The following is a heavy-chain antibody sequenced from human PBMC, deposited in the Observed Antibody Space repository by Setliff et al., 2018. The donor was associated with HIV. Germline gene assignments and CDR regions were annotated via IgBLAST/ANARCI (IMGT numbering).Heavy chain of an antibody. V-gene: IGHV4-4*07. Sequence: SETLSLTCTVSDSGTYYWSWIRQPAGKGLEWIGRVSSRGDTNYNPSLKSRVTMSVDTSKNQFSLKLTSVTASDTVVYYCARAAAGNTGPFDLWGQGSPVTVS. D-gene: IGHD4-17*01. CDR3: ARAAAGNTGPFDL. J-gene: IGHJ4*02. CDR1: DSGTYY. CDR2: VSSRGDT.